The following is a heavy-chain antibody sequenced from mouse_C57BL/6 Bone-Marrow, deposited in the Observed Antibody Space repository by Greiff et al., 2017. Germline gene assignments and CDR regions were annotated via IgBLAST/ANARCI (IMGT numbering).Heavy chain of an antibody. V-gene: IGHV14-4*01. J-gene: IGHJ2*01. CDR3: TLGNFDY. Sequence: VQLQQSGAELVRPGASVKLSCTASGFNIKDDYMHWVKQRPEQGLEWIGWIDPENGDTEYASKFQGTASITADTSSNTAYLQLSSPTSEDTAVYYCTLGNFDYWGQGTTLTVSS. CDR2: IDPENGDT. CDR1: GFNIKDDY.